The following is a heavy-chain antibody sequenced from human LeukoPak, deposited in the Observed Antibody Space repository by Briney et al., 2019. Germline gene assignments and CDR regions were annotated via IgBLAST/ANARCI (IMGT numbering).Heavy chain of an antibody. J-gene: IGHJ4*02. CDR3: AKEEGSIAARPPDY. V-gene: IGHV1-69*05. CDR2: IIPIFGTA. D-gene: IGHD6-6*01. CDR1: GGTFSSYA. Sequence: SVKVSCKASGGTFSSYAISWVRQAPGQGLEWMGGIIPIFGTANYAQKFQGRVTITTDESTSTAYMELSSLRSEDTAVYYCAKEEGSIAARPPDYWGQGTLVTVSS.